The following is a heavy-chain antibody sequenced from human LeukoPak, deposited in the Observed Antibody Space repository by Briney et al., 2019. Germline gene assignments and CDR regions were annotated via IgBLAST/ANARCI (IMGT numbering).Heavy chain of an antibody. Sequence: GGSLRLSCAAPGFTFSSYSMNWVRQAPGKGLEWVSYISSSSSTIYYADSVKGRFTISRDNAKNSLYLQMNSLTDEDTAVYYCARGDYYYMDVWGKGTTVTVSS. CDR1: GFTFSSYS. D-gene: IGHD3-16*01. V-gene: IGHV3-48*02. CDR2: ISSSSSTI. J-gene: IGHJ6*03. CDR3: ARGDYYYMDV.